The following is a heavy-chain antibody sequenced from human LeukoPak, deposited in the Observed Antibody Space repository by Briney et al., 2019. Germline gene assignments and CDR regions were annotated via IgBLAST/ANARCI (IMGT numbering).Heavy chain of an antibody. J-gene: IGHJ6*02. D-gene: IGHD3-10*01. CDR1: GFTFSSYA. V-gene: IGHV3-30-3*01. Sequence: PGGSLRLSCAASGFTFSSYAMHWVRQAPGKGLEWVAVISYDGSNKYYADSVKGRFTISRDNSKNTLYLQMNSLRAEDTAAYYCARERGLVRGVIGYYYYGMDVWGQGTTVTVSS. CDR3: ARERGLVRGVIGYYYYGMDV. CDR2: ISYDGSNK.